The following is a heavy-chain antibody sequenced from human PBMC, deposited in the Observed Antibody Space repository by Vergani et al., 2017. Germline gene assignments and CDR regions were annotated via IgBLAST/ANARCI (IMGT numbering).Heavy chain of an antibody. CDR2: ISGSGGST. CDR3: AKRGALYYYDSSGYYNILGKVTDWYFDL. CDR1: GFTFSSYA. V-gene: IGHV3-23*04. D-gene: IGHD3-22*01. Sequence: EVQLEESGGGLVQPGGSLRLSCAASGFTFSSYAMSWVRQAPGKGLEWVSAISGSGGSTYYADSVKGRFTISRDNSKNTLYLQMNSLRAEDTAVYYCAKRGALYYYDSSGYYNILGKVTDWYFDLWGRGTLVTVSS. J-gene: IGHJ2*01.